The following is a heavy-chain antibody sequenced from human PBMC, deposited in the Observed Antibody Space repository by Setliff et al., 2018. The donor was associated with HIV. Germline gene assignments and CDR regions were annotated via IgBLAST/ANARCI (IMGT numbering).Heavy chain of an antibody. D-gene: IGHD1-26*01. CDR3: VRDGVGTTPFDY. J-gene: IGHJ4*02. CDR2: TYYTGST. V-gene: IGHV4-59*11. Sequence: SETLSLTCTVSGGSISSHYWTWIRQPPGKGLEWIGYTYYTGSTNYNPSLNSRVAIFLDTSKNTVYLQMNNLRDEDTAVYFCVRDGVGTTPFDYWGQGSLVTVSS. CDR1: GGSISSHY.